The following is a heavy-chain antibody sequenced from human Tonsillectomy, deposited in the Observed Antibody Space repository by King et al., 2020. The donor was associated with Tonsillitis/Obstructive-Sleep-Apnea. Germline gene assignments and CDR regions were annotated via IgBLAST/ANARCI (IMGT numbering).Heavy chain of an antibody. J-gene: IGHJ4*02. CDR1: GFTFSSYA. V-gene: IGHV3-30*04. CDR2: ISYDGSDE. CDR3: ARVRVPAATTPDY. Sequence: QLVQSGGGVVQPGRSLRLSCAASGFTFSSYAMHWVRPAPGTGLEWVAVISYDGSDELYADSVKGRFTLSRDNSENTVYLHMNSLRAEYTAVYYCARVRVPAATTPDYWGQGTLVTVSS. D-gene: IGHD2-2*01.